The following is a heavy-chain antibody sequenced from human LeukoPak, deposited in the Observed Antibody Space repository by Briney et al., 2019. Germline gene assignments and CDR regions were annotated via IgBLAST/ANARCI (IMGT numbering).Heavy chain of an antibody. D-gene: IGHD3-22*01. CDR1: GGSISRYY. V-gene: IGHV4-59*08. CDR3: ARRFFFSDPVVVAGGGHGLDI. J-gene: IGHJ3*02. CDR2: ISYSGST. Sequence: PSETLSLTCAVSGGSISRYYWSWIRQPPGRGLEWIAYISYSGSTNYNPSLNSRVTISLDTSKNQFSLKLSSVTAADTAVYYCARRFFFSDPVVVAGGGHGLDIWGQGTMVTVSS.